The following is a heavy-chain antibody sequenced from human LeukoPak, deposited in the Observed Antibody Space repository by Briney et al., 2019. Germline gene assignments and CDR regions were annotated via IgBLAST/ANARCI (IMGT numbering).Heavy chain of an antibody. J-gene: IGHJ4*02. V-gene: IGHV4-39*01. CDR3: ARQYDY. CDR2: RYYSGST. Sequence: PSETLSPTCTVSGGSISGGSYFWGWVRQPPGKGLEWIGSRYYSGSTDYNPSLKSRVTISADTSKNQFSLKLTSVTAADTAVYYCARQYDYWGQGTLVTVSS. CDR1: GGSISGGSYF.